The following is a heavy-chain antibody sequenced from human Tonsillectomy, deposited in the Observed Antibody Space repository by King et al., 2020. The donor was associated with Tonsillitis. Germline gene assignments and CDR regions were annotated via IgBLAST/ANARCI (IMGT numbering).Heavy chain of an antibody. CDR1: GFTFSSYT. CDR2: ISSRSTSI. Sequence: VQLVESGGGLVKPGGSLRISCAASGFTFSSYTMNWIRQAPGKGLELVSSISSRSTSIYHADSVKGRFTMSRDNANNSLYLQMNSLRAEDTAVYYCSREEKAVPGAQPDLDYWGQGTLVTVSS. CDR3: SREEKAVPGAQPDLDY. D-gene: IGHD2-2*01. V-gene: IGHV3-21*01. J-gene: IGHJ4*02.